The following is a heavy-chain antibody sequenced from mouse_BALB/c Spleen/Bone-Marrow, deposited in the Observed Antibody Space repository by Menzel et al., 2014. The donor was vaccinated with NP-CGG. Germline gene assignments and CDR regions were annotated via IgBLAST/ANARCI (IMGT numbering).Heavy chain of an antibody. CDR1: GYTLTSYW. Sequence: QVQLQQSGAELVKPGASVKLSCKASGYTLTSYWMHWVKQRPGQGLEWIGEINPSNGRTDYNEKFKSKATLTVDKSSSTAYMQLSSLTSEDSAVYYCARTYFDYWGRGTTLTVSS. CDR3: ARTYFDY. J-gene: IGHJ2*01. CDR2: INPSNGRT. V-gene: IGHV1S81*02.